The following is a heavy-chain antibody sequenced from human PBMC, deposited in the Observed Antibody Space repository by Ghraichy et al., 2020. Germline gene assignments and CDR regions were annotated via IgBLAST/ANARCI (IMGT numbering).Heavy chain of an antibody. CDR3: ARDLHWRVGGITMIVVDQGNGDYYYGMDV. D-gene: IGHD3-22*01. CDR2: ISSSGSTI. CDR1: GFTFSDYY. Sequence: GGSLRLSCAASGFTFSDYYMSWIRQAPGKGLEWVSYISSSGSTIYYADSVKGRFTISRDNAKNSLYLQMNSLRAEDTAVYYCARDLHWRVGGITMIVVDQGNGDYYYGMDVWGQGTTVTVSS. V-gene: IGHV3-11*01. J-gene: IGHJ6*02.